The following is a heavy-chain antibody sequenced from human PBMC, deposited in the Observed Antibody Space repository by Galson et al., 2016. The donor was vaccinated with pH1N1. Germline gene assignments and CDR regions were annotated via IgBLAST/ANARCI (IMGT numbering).Heavy chain of an antibody. CDR1: GYSFTNYW. CDR3: ARQEFSDY. D-gene: IGHD2/OR15-2a*01. V-gene: IGHV5-51*01. Sequence: QSGAEVKKPGDSLKIPCKASGYSFTNYWIGWVRQMPGKGLEWMGIIYPADSDTRYSPSFQGQVSISADKSISTAYLQWSSLKASDTAMYDCARQEFSDYWGQGTLVIVSS. J-gene: IGHJ4*02. CDR2: IYPADSDT.